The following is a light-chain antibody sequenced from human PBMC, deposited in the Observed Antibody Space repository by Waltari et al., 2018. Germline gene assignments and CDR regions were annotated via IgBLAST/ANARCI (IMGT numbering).Light chain of an antibody. J-gene: IGKJ1*01. CDR1: ESVSVDY. V-gene: IGKV3-20*01. Sequence: ENVLTQSPGTLSLSPGGRATLSCRASESVSVDYLAGYQQKPGQAPRLLIYDASTRATGVPDRFSGSGSGTDFTLTISRLEPEEFAVYYCQQYGSLPWTFGQGTKVDIK. CDR3: QQYGSLPWT. CDR2: DAS.